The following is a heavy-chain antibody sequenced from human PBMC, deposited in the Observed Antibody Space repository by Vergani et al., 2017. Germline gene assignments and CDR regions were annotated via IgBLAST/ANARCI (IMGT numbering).Heavy chain of an antibody. V-gene: IGHV4-59*01. CDR3: ARNGHYGSGAALLY. CDR2: IYYSGST. Sequence: QVQLQESGPGLVKPSQTLSLTCTVSGGSISSYYWSWIRQPPGKGLEWIGYIYYSGSTNYNPSLKSRVTISVDTSKNQFSLKLSSVTAADTAVYDCARNGHYGSGAALLYWGQGTLVTVSS. J-gene: IGHJ4*02. CDR1: GGSISSYY. D-gene: IGHD3-10*01.